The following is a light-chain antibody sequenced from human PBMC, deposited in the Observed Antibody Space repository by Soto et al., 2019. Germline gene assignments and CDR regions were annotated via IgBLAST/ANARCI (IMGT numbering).Light chain of an antibody. J-gene: IGKJ1*01. CDR3: QEYGSLPAT. V-gene: IGKV3-20*01. CDR1: QSISGNH. Sequence: EIGLTQSPGTLSLSPGERATLSCRASQSISGNHFACYQQKPGQAPRLLIYAASARSTVIPDRFSGSGSGTDFTLTISILEPEDFAVYYCQEYGSLPATFGQGTKVELK. CDR2: AAS.